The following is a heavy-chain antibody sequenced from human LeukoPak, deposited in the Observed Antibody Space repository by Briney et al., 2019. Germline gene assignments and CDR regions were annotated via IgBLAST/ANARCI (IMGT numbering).Heavy chain of an antibody. CDR3: ARGLRPGIAAAGTLYYFDY. D-gene: IGHD6-13*01. V-gene: IGHV4-34*01. CDR2: INHSGST. CDR1: GGSFSGYY. Sequence: SETLSLTCAVYGGSFSGYYWSWIRQPPGRGLEWIGEINHSGSTNYNPSLRSRVTISVDTSKNQFSLKLSSVTAADTAVYYCARGLRPGIAAAGTLYYFDYWGQGTLVTVSP. J-gene: IGHJ4*02.